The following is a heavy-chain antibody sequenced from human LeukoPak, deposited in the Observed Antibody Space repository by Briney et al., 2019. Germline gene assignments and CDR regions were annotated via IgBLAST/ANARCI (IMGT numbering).Heavy chain of an antibody. J-gene: IGHJ4*02. V-gene: IGHV3-23*01. CDR1: GFTFDTYA. Sequence: GGSLRLSCAASGFTFDTYAMTWVRQAPGRGLEWVTVIGPTGHDIHYADSVKGRFTISRDNSQNTLYLQMNSLIAEDTAVYYCAKYCGGDCFRNFDCWGQGTQVTVSS. CDR3: AKYCGGDCFRNFDC. CDR2: IGPTGHDI. D-gene: IGHD2-21*02.